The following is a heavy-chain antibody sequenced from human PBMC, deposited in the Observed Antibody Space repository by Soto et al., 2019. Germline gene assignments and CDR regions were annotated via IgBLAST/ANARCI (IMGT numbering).Heavy chain of an antibody. CDR3: ARNREPNLYGLDV. CDR2: ISYAGTNT. CDR1: GFTFGTFA. D-gene: IGHD1-1*01. V-gene: IGHV3-30-3*01. Sequence: QVQLVESGGGVVQPGRSLRLSCAASGFTFGTFAMAWVRQAPGKGLEWVALISYAGTNTYYADSVKGRFSISRDNSKNTLYLQMNSPRGENTAVYYCARNREPNLYGLDVCGQGTTVTVSS. J-gene: IGHJ6*02.